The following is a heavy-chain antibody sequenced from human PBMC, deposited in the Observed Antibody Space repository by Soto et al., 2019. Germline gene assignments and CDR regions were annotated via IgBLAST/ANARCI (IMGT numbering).Heavy chain of an antibody. CDR3: ARDRGRITGNYYYYYGMDV. CDR2: ISYDGSNK. D-gene: IGHD1-20*01. Sequence: GGSLRLSCAASGFTFSSYAMHWVRQAPGKGLEWVAVISYDGSNKYYADSVKGRFTISRDNSKNTLYLQMNSLRAEDTAVYYCARDRGRITGNYYYYYGMDVWGQGTTVTVSS. J-gene: IGHJ6*02. CDR1: GFTFSSYA. V-gene: IGHV3-30-3*01.